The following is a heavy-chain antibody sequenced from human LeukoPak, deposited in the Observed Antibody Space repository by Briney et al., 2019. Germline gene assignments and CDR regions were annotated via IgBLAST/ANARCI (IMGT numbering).Heavy chain of an antibody. V-gene: IGHV3-30*02. CDR3: TIVGETDRFDI. CDR1: GFTFSSYG. D-gene: IGHD1-26*01. CDR2: IRYDESNK. Sequence: GGSLRLSCAASGFTFSSYGMHWVRQAPGKGLEWVAFIRYDESNKYYADSVKGRFTISRDNSKNTLYLQMNSLKTEDTAVYYCTIVGETDRFDIWGQGTMVTVSS. J-gene: IGHJ3*02.